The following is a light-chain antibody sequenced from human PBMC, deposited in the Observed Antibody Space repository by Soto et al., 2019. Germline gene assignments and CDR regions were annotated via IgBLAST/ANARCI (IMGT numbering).Light chain of an antibody. V-gene: IGLV2-14*01. CDR1: SSDIGTYDY. CDR3: SSYTGTTTPVV. J-gene: IGLJ2*01. Sequence: QSALTQPASVSGSPGQSITISCTGTSSDIGTYDYVSWYQHHPGKAPKLMIYEVTNRPSGVSDRFSGSKSGNTASLTISGLQAEDEADYYCSSYTGTTTPVVFGGGTKLTVL. CDR2: EVT.